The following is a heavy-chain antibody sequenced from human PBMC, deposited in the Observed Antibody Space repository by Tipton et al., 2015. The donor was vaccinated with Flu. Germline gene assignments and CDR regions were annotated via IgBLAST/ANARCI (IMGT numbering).Heavy chain of an antibody. J-gene: IGHJ4*02. V-gene: IGHV3-49*04. CDR1: GFTFSSYS. CDR2: IRSKAYGGTT. D-gene: IGHD2-2*01. Sequence: QLVQSGGGLVKPGGSLRLSCAASGFTFSSYSMNWVRQAPGKGLGWVGFIRSKAYGGTTEYAASVKGRFTISRDDSKSIAYLQMNSLKTEDTAVYYCTFYVVVVPAAYFDYWGQGTLVTVSS. CDR3: TFYVVVVPAAYFDY.